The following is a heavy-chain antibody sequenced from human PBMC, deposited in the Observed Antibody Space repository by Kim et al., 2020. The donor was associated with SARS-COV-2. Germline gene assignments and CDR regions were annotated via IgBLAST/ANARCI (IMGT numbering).Heavy chain of an antibody. V-gene: IGHV3-48*03. CDR2: ISSSGSTI. Sequence: GGSLRLSCAASGFTFSSYEMNWVRQAPGKGLEWVSYISSSGSTIYYADSVKGRFTISRDNAKNSLYLQMNSLRAEDTAVYYCARDRNDVPINFDYWGQGTLVTVSS. CDR3: ARDRNDVPINFDY. CDR1: GFTFSSYE. J-gene: IGHJ4*02. D-gene: IGHD1-1*01.